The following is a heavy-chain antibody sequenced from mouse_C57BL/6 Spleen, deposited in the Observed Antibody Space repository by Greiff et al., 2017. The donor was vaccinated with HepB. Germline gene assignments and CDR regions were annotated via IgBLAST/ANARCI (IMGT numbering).Heavy chain of an antibody. J-gene: IGHJ1*03. V-gene: IGHV5-4*01. CDR1: GFTFSSYA. CDR3: ARGDLYFDV. CDR2: ISDGGSYT. Sequence: EVQRVESGGGLVKPGGSLKLSCAASGFTFSSYAMSWVRQTPEKRLEWVATISDGGSYTYYPDNVKGRFTISRDNAKNNLYLQMSHLKSEDTAMYYCARGDLYFDVWGTGTTVTVSS.